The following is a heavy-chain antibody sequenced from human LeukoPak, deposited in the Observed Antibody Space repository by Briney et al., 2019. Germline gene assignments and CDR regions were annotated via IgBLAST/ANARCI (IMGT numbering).Heavy chain of an antibody. J-gene: IGHJ1*01. CDR3: ARNASGGFFND. Sequence: SSETLSLTCTVSGSSIINTYYWGWVRQSPGKGLEWIGSIHHSGNRFESGSTHYNPSLRSRVTVSADTSKNQFSLTLTSVTAADTAVYFCARNASGGFFNDWGQGILVTVSS. CDR2: IHHSGNRFESGST. CDR1: GSSIINTYY. V-gene: IGHV4-28*01. D-gene: IGHD6-25*01.